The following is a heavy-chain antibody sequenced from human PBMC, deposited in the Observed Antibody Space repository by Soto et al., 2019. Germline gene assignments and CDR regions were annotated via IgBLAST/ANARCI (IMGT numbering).Heavy chain of an antibody. CDR3: AGGGLIDGTGAFDI. D-gene: IGHD1-7*01. J-gene: IGHJ3*02. V-gene: IGHV3-48*03. CDR2: ISSSGSTI. Sequence: GGSLRLSCAASGFTFSSYEMNWVRQAPGKGPEWVSYISSSGSTIYYADSVKGRFTISRDNAKNSLYLQMNSLRAEDTAVYYCAGGGLIDGTGAFDIWGQGTMVTVSS. CDR1: GFTFSSYE.